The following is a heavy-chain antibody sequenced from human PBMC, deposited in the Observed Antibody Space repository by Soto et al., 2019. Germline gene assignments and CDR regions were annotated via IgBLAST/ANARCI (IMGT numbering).Heavy chain of an antibody. J-gene: IGHJ6*03. CDR1: GFTFTSSA. V-gene: IGHV1-58*02. Sequence: QMQLVQSGPEVKKPGTSVKVSCKASGFTFTSSAMQWVRQARGQRLEWIGWIVVGSGNTNYAQKFQERVTITRDMYTSTAYMELSSLRSEDTAVYYCAASCDILPGYKRDYYYYYMDVWGKGTTVTVSS. CDR2: IVVGSGNT. CDR3: AASCDILPGYKRDYYYYYMDV. D-gene: IGHD3-9*01.